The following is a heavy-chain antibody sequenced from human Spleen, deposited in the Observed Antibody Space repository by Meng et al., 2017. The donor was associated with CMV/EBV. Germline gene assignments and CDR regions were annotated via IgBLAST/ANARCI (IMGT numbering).Heavy chain of an antibody. CDR1: GGSSSSRNW. CDR3: ARDIYYDSIGYLPDS. CDR2: IYHSGST. Sequence: SGGSSSSRNWWSWVRQSPGKGLEWIGEIYHSGSTNYSPSLKSRVTISVDKSQNQFSLKLSSVTAADTAVYYCARDIYYDSIGYLPDSWGQGTLVTVSS. V-gene: IGHV4-4*02. D-gene: IGHD3-22*01. J-gene: IGHJ4*02.